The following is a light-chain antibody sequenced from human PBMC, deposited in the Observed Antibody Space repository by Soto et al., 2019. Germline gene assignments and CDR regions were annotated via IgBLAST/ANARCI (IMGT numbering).Light chain of an antibody. CDR3: QNYNGAPWT. J-gene: IGKJ1*01. CDR1: KGISNY. CDR2: AAS. V-gene: IGKV1-27*01. Sequence: DIQMTQSPSSLSASVGDRVTITCRASKGISNYLVWYQQKPGKVPKLLIYAASTLQSGVPYRFSGSGSGTDFTLTISSLQPEDVATYYCQNYNGAPWTFGQGTKVEIK.